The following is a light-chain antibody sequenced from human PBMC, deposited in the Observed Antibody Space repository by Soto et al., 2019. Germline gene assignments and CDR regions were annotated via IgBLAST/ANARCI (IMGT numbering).Light chain of an antibody. CDR3: QQYGSSPQT. Sequence: EIVLTQSPGTLSLSPAERATLSCRASQSVSSSYLAWYQQKPGQAPSLLIYGASSRATGIPDRFSGSGSGTDFTLTISRLEPEDFAVYYCQQYGSSPQTFGQGTKLEIK. J-gene: IGKJ2*01. V-gene: IGKV3-20*01. CDR2: GAS. CDR1: QSVSSSY.